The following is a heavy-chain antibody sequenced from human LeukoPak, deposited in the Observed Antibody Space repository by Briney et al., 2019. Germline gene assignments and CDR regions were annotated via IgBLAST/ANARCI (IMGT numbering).Heavy chain of an antibody. J-gene: IGHJ5*02. Sequence: SETLSLTCTVSGGSISSYYWSWIRQPPGKGLEWIGYIYYSGSTYYNPSLKSRVTISVDTSKNQFSLKLSSVTAADTAVYYCARGVALANWFDPWGQGTLVTVSS. CDR3: ARGVALANWFDP. V-gene: IGHV4-59*08. CDR1: GGSISSYY. D-gene: IGHD2-15*01. CDR2: IYYSGST.